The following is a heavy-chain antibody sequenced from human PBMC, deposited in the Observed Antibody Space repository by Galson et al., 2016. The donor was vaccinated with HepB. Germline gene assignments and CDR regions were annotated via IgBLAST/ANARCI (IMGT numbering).Heavy chain of an antibody. Sequence: ETLSLTCAVSVDSISSTYWWTWVRQPPRKGLEWIGEIHHGGTTHYNPSLKSLVTISVDKSKNQFFLMLTSVTDADTAVYYCARNGVGLRPGYQFDPWGQGTLVTVSS. CDR1: VDSISSTYW. CDR3: ARNGVGLRPGYQFDP. V-gene: IGHV4-4*02. CDR2: IHHGGTT. J-gene: IGHJ5*02. D-gene: IGHD2-8*01.